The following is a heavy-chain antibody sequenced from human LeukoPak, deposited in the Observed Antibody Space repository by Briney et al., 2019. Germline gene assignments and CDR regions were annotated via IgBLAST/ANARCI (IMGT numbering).Heavy chain of an antibody. CDR1: GDSVSSNNAT. J-gene: IGHJ6*02. V-gene: IGHV6-1*01. CDR2: TYYGSKWTD. Sequence: SQTLSLTCAISGDSVSSNNATWNCIRQSPSRGLEWLGRTYYGSKWTDDFAISVKSRMTINPDTSKNQFSLHLNSVTPEDTAVYYCARGRPHYYAMDVWGQGTTVTVSS. CDR3: ARGRPHYYAMDV.